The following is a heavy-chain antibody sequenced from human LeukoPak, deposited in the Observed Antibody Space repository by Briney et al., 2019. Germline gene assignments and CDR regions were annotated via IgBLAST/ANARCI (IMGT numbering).Heavy chain of an antibody. Sequence: SETLSLTCAVYGGSFSGYYWSWIRQPPGKGLEWIGEINHSGSTNYNPSLKSRVTISVDTSKNQFSLKLSSVTAADTAVYYCARRYSHYYYYMDVWGKGTTVTVSS. CDR3: ARRYSHYYYYMDV. J-gene: IGHJ6*03. D-gene: IGHD1-1*01. CDR2: INHSGST. V-gene: IGHV4-34*01. CDR1: GGSFSGYY.